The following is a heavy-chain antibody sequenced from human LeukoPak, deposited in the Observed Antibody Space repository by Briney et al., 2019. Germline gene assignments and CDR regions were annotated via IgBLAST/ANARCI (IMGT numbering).Heavy chain of an antibody. V-gene: IGHV3-7*02. CDR2: IKQDGSDK. CDR1: GFTFSTYW. CDR3: ASTVVGHINDY. D-gene: IGHD6-19*01. Sequence: GVSLRLSCEASGFTFSTYWMSWVRQAPGKGLEWVANIKQDGSDKYYADSVKGRFTISRDNAKKSLYLQMNSLRAEDTAVYYCASTVVGHINDYWGQGTLVTV. J-gene: IGHJ4*02.